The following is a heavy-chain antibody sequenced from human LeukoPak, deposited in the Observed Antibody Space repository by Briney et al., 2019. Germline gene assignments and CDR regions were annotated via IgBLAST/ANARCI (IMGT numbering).Heavy chain of an antibody. J-gene: IGHJ6*03. Sequence: ASVKVSCKASGYTFTSYGISWVRQAPGQGLEWMGWISAYNGNTNYAQKLQGRVTITTDESTSTAYMELSSLRSEDTAVYYCAAYYYMDVWGKGTTVTVSS. V-gene: IGHV1-18*01. CDR1: GYTFTSYG. CDR2: ISAYNGNT. CDR3: AAYYYMDV.